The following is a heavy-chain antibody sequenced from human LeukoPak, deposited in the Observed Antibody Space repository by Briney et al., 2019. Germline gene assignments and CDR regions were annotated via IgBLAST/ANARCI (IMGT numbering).Heavy chain of an antibody. CDR3: AKDGVGATVTAYYFDS. CDR1: GYTFTGYY. D-gene: IGHD2-21*02. V-gene: IGHV1-2*02. Sequence: GASVKVSCKTSGYTFTGYYMHWLRQAPGQGLEWMGWINPNTGGTDYSQKFEGRVTLTRDTSISTAYMELTRLTSDDTALYYCAKDGVGATVTAYYFDSWGQGTLVTVSS. J-gene: IGHJ4*02. CDR2: INPNTGGT.